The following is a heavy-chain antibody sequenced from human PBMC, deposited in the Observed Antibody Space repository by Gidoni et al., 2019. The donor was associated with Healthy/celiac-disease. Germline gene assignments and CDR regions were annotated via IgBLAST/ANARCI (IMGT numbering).Heavy chain of an antibody. CDR3: AMVQGVIFAFDI. CDR2: INHSGST. J-gene: IGHJ3*02. V-gene: IGHV4-34*01. Sequence: QMQLQQWGAGLLTPSETLSLPCAVYGGSFSGYYWSWIRQPPGKGLEWIGEINHSGSTNYNPSLKSRVTISVDTSKNQFSLKLSSVTAADTAVYYCAMVQGVIFAFDIWGQGTMVTVSS. D-gene: IGHD3-10*01. CDR1: GGSFSGYY.